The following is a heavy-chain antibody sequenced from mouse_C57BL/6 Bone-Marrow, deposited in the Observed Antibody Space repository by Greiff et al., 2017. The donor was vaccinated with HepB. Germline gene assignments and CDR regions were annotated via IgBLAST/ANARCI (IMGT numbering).Heavy chain of an antibody. CDR2: ISSGSSTI. CDR1: GFTFSDYG. J-gene: IGHJ1*03. Sequence: EVQVVESGGGLVKPGGSLKLSCAASGFTFSDYGMHWVRQAPEKGLEWVAYISSGSSTIYYADTVKGRFTISRDNAKNTLFLQMTSLRSEDTAMYYCARTFYGSSYNWYFDVWGTGTTVTVSS. D-gene: IGHD1-1*01. V-gene: IGHV5-17*01. CDR3: ARTFYGSSYNWYFDV.